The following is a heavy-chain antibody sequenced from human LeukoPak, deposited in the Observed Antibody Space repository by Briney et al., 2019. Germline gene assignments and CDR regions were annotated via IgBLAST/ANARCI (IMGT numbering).Heavy chain of an antibody. V-gene: IGHV1-2*02. Sequence: GASVNVSCKASGYTFTGYYMHWVRQAPGQGLEWMGWINPNSGGTNYAQKFQGRVTMTRDTSISTAYMELSRLRSDDTAVYYCARVLAVAGTSLRYWGQGTLVTVSS. D-gene: IGHD6-19*01. J-gene: IGHJ4*02. CDR3: ARVLAVAGTSLRY. CDR1: GYTFTGYY. CDR2: INPNSGGT.